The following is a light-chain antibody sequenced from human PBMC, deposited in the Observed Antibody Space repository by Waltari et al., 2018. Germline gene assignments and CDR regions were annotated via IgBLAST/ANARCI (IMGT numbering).Light chain of an antibody. CDR2: RVS. V-gene: IGKV2-29*02. CDR1: QSLLHSNGNTY. Sequence: DIVMTQTQLSLPVTPGEPASISCRSSQSLLHSNGNTYLYWYLQKPGQPPRLLVYRVSNRFSGVPDRFSGSGSGTDFTLKISRVEAEDVGVYFCMQALQSPYTFGQGTKVDIK. CDR3: MQALQSPYT. J-gene: IGKJ2*01.